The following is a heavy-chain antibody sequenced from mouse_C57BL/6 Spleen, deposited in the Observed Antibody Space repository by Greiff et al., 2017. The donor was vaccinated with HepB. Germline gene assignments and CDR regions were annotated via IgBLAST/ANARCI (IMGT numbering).Heavy chain of an antibody. D-gene: IGHD2-1*01. J-gene: IGHJ4*01. CDR2: ISDGGSYT. CDR3: ARSMVTTWDYYAMDY. V-gene: IGHV5-4*01. CDR1: GFTFSSYA. Sequence: EVQLQESGGGLVKPGGSLKLSCAASGFTFSSYAMSWVRQTPEKRLEWVATISDGGSYTYYPDNVKGRFTIARDNAKNNLYLQMSHLKSEDTAMYYCARSMVTTWDYYAMDYWGQGTSVTVSS.